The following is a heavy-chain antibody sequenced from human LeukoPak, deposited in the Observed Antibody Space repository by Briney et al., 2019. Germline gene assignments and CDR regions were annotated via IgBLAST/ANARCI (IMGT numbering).Heavy chain of an antibody. CDR1: GGSISSYC. V-gene: IGHV4-4*07. D-gene: IGHD3-10*01. CDR2: FYSSGSI. J-gene: IGHJ5*02. Sequence: SETLSLTCTVSGGSISSYCWSWIRQPAGKGLEWIGRFYSSGSITYNPSLKSRVSMSVDTSKNQFSLKLSSVTAADTAVYYCARDSGTTGEVKFDPWGQGTLVTVSS. CDR3: ARDSGTTGEVKFDP.